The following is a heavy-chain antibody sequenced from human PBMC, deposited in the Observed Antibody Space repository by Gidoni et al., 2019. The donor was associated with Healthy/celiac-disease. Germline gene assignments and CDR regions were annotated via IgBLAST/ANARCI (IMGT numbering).Heavy chain of an antibody. D-gene: IGHD3-9*01. CDR1: GCTFGAYP. CDR3: TRDRGYYDILTGYYSKYYFDY. V-gene: IGHV3-49*03. Sequence: EVQLVESGGGLVQPGRSLSLSCTASGCTFGAYPMSWFGQAPGKGLEWVGIIRSKAYGGTREYAASVKGRFTIARDDYKSIAYLQMNSMKTEDTAVYYCTRDRGYYDILTGYYSKYYFDYWGQGTLVTVSS. J-gene: IGHJ4*02. CDR2: IRSKAYGGTR.